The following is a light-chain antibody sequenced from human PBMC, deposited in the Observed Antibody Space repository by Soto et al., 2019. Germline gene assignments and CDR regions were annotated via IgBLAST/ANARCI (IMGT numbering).Light chain of an antibody. CDR3: MQALHTPWT. Sequence: DIVMTQSPLSLPVTPGEPAAISCRSSQSRLNSNGYNYLDWYLQKPGQSPQLLIYLGSNRASGVPDRLSGSGSGTDFTLKISRVEAEDVGVDYCMQALHTPWTFGQGTKVEIK. V-gene: IGKV2-28*01. CDR2: LGS. J-gene: IGKJ1*01. CDR1: QSRLNSNGYNY.